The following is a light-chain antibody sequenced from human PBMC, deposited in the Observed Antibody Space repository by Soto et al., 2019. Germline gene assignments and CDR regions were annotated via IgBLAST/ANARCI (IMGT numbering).Light chain of an antibody. J-gene: IGKJ1*01. V-gene: IGKV1-39*01. CDR3: QQTFVTPPP. CDR2: ATS. CDR1: QTISGY. Sequence: DIQMTQSPSSLSAHVGDRVTITCRASQTISGYLNWYQQKSGTPPKLLIYATSSLQTGVPSRFSGSGSGADFTLTISSLQPEDFATYYCQQTFVTPPPFGQGTKVDIK.